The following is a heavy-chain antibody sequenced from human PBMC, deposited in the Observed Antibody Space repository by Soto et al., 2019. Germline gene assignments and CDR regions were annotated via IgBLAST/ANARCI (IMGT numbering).Heavy chain of an antibody. D-gene: IGHD3-9*01. Sequence: GGSLRLTCAASGFTFSSYWMHWVRQAPGKGLVWVSRINSDGSSTYYADSVKGRFTISRDNAKNTLYLQMNSLRAEDTAVYYCVRVFDPYHFDLWAQGNMVTVSS. CDR2: INSDGSST. CDR1: GFTFSSYW. J-gene: IGHJ4*02. CDR3: VRVFDPYHFDL. V-gene: IGHV3-74*01.